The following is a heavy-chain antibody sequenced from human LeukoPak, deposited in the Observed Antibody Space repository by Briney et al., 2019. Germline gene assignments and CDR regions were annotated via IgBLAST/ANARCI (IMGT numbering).Heavy chain of an antibody. CDR1: GYTFTGYF. D-gene: IGHD2-21*01. CDR2: IYPNTGGT. Sequence: ASVKVSCKASGYTFTGYFMHWVRQAPGQGLDWMGWIYPNTGGTKYAQNFQGRVTMTRATSIGKAHMGLNPVSVYDTAVDFCARVRETRYFWLDLGFWGQGTLVTVSS. V-gene: IGHV1-2*02. J-gene: IGHJ4*02. CDR3: ARVRETRYFWLDLGF.